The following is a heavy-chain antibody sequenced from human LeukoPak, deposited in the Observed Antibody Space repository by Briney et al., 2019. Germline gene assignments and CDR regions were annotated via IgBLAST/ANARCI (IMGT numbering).Heavy chain of an antibody. CDR3: ARSLYDSSGYYAFDI. Sequence: SETLSLTCTVSAGSISSYYRSWIRQPPGKGLEWIGYIYYSGSTNYNPSLKSRVTISVHTSKNQFSLKLSSVTAADTAVYYCARSLYDSSGYYAFDIWGQGTMVTVSS. CDR2: IYYSGST. D-gene: IGHD3-22*01. J-gene: IGHJ3*02. CDR1: AGSISSYY. V-gene: IGHV4-59*08.